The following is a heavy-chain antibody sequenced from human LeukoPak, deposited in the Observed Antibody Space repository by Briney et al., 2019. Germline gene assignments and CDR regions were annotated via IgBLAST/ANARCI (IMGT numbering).Heavy chain of an antibody. CDR3: ARFGVAGVDY. J-gene: IGHJ4*02. V-gene: IGHV3-30-3*01. D-gene: IGHD6-19*01. CDR2: ISKDGGTK. Sequence: PGGSLRLSCAASGFSFSDYVIHWFRQAPGKGLDWVAVISKDGGTKYYADSVKGRLTISRDNAKNSLYLQMNSLRVEDTAVYYCARFGVAGVDYWGQGTLVTVSS. CDR1: GFSFSDYV.